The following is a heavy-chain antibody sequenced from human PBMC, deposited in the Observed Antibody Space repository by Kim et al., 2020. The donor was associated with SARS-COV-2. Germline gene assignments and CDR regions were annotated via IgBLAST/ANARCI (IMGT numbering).Heavy chain of an antibody. V-gene: IGHV3-53*01. CDR2: IYTDGSA. J-gene: IGHJ4*02. Sequence: GGSLRLSCAASGFTVSGNYMSWVRQAPGKGLEWVSVIYTDGSASYADSVKGRFIISRDNSKNTLYLRMNSLRADDTAVYYCARNLQLVRFDYWGQGTPVTVSS. D-gene: IGHD6-13*01. CDR3: ARNLQLVRFDY. CDR1: GFTVSGNY.